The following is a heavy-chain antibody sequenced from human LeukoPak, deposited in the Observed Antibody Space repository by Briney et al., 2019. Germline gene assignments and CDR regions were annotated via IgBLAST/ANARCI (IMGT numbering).Heavy chain of an antibody. J-gene: IGHJ4*02. V-gene: IGHV4-34*01. Sequence: SETPSLTCAVYGGSFSGYYWSWIRQPPGKGLEWIGEINHSGSTNYNPSLKSRVTISVDTSKNQFSLKLSSVTAADTAVYYCARSGYSSGWYILYYWGQGTLVTVSS. D-gene: IGHD6-19*01. CDR2: INHSGST. CDR1: GGSFSGYY. CDR3: ARSGYSSGWYILYY.